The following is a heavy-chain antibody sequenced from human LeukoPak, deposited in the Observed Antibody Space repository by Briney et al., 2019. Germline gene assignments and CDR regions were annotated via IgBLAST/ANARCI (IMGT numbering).Heavy chain of an antibody. Sequence: GGSLRLSCAASGFTLSPYGVHWVRQAPGKGLEWVAVIWRDGNNRFCADSVKGRFTISRDDSENTVYLQMNNLRAEDTALYFCAKGVLYMDVWGKGTTVTVSS. J-gene: IGHJ6*03. D-gene: IGHD1-1*01. CDR3: AKGVLYMDV. V-gene: IGHV3-33*06. CDR1: GFTLSPYG. CDR2: IWRDGNNR.